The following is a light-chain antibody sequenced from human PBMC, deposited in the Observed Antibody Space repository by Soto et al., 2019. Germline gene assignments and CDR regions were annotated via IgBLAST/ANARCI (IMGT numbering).Light chain of an antibody. V-gene: IGKV3-15*01. CDR2: AAS. Sequence: EIVMTQSPATLSVSPGERATLSCRASQSVSRNLAWYQQKPGQAPRLLIYAASTSATGIPARFSGSGSGTELNHTISSLQSEDFAVYYCQQYNNWPYTFGQGTKLEIK. CDR1: QSVSRN. CDR3: QQYNNWPYT. J-gene: IGKJ2*01.